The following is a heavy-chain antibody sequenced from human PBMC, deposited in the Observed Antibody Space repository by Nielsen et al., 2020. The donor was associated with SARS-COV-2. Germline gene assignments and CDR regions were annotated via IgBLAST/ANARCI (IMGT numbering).Heavy chain of an antibody. Sequence: LRLSCAVSGGSISTNEYYWSWIRQHPGKGLEWIGYIHYVGSTYYSPSLQGRVTMSVDTSENQFSLKLKSVTAADTAVYYCAKTHYYSGRRFDPWGQGTLVTVSS. D-gene: IGHD3-10*01. V-gene: IGHV4-31*11. CDR3: AKTHYYSGRRFDP. CDR1: GGSISTNEYY. J-gene: IGHJ5*02. CDR2: IHYVGST.